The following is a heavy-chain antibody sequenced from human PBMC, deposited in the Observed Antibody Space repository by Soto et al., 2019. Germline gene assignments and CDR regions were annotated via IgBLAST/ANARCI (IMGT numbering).Heavy chain of an antibody. J-gene: IGHJ6*02. CDR3: ARDRFRSSSFYYYYGMDV. V-gene: IGHV3-30-3*01. CDR2: ISYDGSNK. CDR1: GFTFSSYA. Sequence: PGGSLRLSCAASGFTFSSYAMHWVRQAPGKGLEWVAVISYDGSNKYYADSVKGRFTISRDNSKNTLYLQMNSLRAEDTAVYYCARDRFRSSSFYYYYGMDVWGQGTTVTVSS. D-gene: IGHD6-13*01.